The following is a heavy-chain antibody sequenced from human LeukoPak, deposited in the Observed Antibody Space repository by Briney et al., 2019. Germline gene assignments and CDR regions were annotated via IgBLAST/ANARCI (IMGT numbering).Heavy chain of an antibody. D-gene: IGHD4-17*01. CDR1: GFTFSRYA. V-gene: IGHV3-23*01. J-gene: IGHJ3*01. CDR3: AKDPNGDYVGAFDF. Sequence: PGGSLRLSCAASGFTFSRYAMIWVRQAPGKGLEWVSAITGSGGGTSHADSVKGRFTVARDNFKNTLYLQMNSLRAGDTAVYYCAKDPNGDYVGAFDFWGQGTLVTVSS. CDR2: ITGSGGGT.